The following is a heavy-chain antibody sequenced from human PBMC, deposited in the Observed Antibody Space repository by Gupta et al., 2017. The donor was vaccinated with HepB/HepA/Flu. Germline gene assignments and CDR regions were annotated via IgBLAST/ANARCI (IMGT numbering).Heavy chain of an antibody. CDR1: GFSFNILA. J-gene: IGHJ6*02. V-gene: IGHV3-23*01. CDR2: ISGGGETT. D-gene: IGHD6-19*01. CDR3: AKDQGSSWSLDYYYGVDV. Sequence: EVQLLDSGGDLVQPGGSLRLSWAASGFSFNILAMSWVRQAPGKGLEWVSSISGGGETTYYADSVKGRFTISRDNSKNTLSLEMNSLRVEDTAVYYCAKDQGSSWSLDYYYGVDVWGQGTTVTVSS.